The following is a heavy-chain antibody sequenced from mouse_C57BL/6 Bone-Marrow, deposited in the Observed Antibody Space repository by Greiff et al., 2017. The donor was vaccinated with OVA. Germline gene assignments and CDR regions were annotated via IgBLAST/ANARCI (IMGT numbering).Heavy chain of an antibody. D-gene: IGHD1-1*01. V-gene: IGHV5-9-1*02. J-gene: IGHJ1*03. CDR2: ISSGGDYI. CDR3: TRETGYGSSPYWYFDV. Sequence: EVKVVESGEGLVKPGGSLKLSCAASGFTFSSYAMSWVRQTPEKRLEWVAYISSGGDYIYYADTVKGRFTISRDNARNTLYLQMSSLKSEDTAMYYCTRETGYGSSPYWYFDVWGTGTTVTVSS. CDR1: GFTFSSYA.